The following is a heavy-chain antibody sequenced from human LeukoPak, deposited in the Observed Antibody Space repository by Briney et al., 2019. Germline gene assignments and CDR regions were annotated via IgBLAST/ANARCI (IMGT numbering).Heavy chain of an antibody. CDR1: SRSIRSGDYY. J-gene: IGHJ4*02. CDR2: ISYTGTT. V-gene: IGHV4-30-4*08. Sequence: KPSETLSLTCTVSSRSIRSGDYYWSWIRQPPGKGLEWIGYISYTGTTYYNPSLKSRVTISEDTSKNLFSLKLNSVTAADTAVYYCARLGSAPFDYWGQGTLVTVSS. CDR3: ARLGSAPFDY. D-gene: IGHD3-10*01.